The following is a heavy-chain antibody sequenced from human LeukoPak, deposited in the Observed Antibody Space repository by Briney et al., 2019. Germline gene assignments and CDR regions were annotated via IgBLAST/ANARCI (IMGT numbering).Heavy chain of an antibody. CDR1: VGTFNSHI. J-gene: IGHJ5*02. D-gene: IGHD5-12*01. CDR2: ITPILCTT. V-gene: IGHV1-69*08. Sequence: GSSVNVSCKASVGTFNSHIFIGVRQAPGQGLEWMGRITPILCTTNSAQKFHDRLTITSDKSTTTVYMELRSLTPEDTAIYYCATVPLRGTQYNWFDPRGPGTLVTVSS. CDR3: ATVPLRGTQYNWFDP.